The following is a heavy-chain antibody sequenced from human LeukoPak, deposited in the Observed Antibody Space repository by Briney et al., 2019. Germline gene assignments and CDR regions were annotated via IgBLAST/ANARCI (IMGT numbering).Heavy chain of an antibody. Sequence: SETLSPTCTVSGGSISSYYWSWIRQPPGKGLEWIGYIYYSGSTNYNPSLKSRVTISVDTSKNQFSLKLSSVTAADTAVYYCARVTSSSWYAVDYWGQGTLVTVSS. V-gene: IGHV4-59*01. CDR2: IYYSGST. D-gene: IGHD6-13*01. J-gene: IGHJ4*02. CDR1: GGSISSYY. CDR3: ARVTSSSWYAVDY.